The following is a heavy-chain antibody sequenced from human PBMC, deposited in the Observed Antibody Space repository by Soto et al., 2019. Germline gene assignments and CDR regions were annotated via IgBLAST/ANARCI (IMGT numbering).Heavy chain of an antibody. V-gene: IGHV4-31*03. CDR3: ARDPSPAGHPYYYYGMDV. Sequence: SETLSLTCTVSGGSISSGGYYWSWIRQHPGKGLEWIGYIYYSGSTYYNPSLKSRVTISVDTSKNQFSLKLSSVTAADTAVYYCARDPSPAGHPYYYYGMDVWGQGTTVTVS. D-gene: IGHD6-19*01. CDR2: IYYSGST. CDR1: GGSISSGGYY. J-gene: IGHJ6*02.